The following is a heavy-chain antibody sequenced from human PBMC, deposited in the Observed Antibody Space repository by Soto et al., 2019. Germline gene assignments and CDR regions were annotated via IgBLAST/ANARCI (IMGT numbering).Heavy chain of an antibody. Sequence: SGTLALTCTVSGGSISSYYWSWIRQPPGKGLEWIGYIYYSGSTNYNPSLKSRVTISVDTSKNQFSLKLSSVTAADTAVYYCARGTIFGVDQIYFDYWGQGTLVTVSS. CDR1: GGSISSYY. CDR3: ARGTIFGVDQIYFDY. V-gene: IGHV4-59*01. D-gene: IGHD3-3*01. CDR2: IYYSGST. J-gene: IGHJ4*02.